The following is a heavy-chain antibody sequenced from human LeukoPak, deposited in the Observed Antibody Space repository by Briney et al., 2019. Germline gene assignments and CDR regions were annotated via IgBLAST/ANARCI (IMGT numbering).Heavy chain of an antibody. CDR1: GFSFSDYS. CDR3: ARDSFEGYDSSGYSSYDY. D-gene: IGHD3-22*01. CDR2: ISSYNTYI. J-gene: IGHJ4*02. V-gene: IGHV3-21*01. Sequence: GGSLRLSCAASGFSFSDYSMNWVRQAPGKGLEWVSFISSYNTYIYYADSLKGRFTISRDNAKNSLYLQMNSLRAEDTAVYYCARDSFEGYDSSGYSSYDYWGQGTLVTVSS.